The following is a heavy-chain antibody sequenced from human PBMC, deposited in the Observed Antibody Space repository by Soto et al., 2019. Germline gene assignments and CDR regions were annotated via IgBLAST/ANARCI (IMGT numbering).Heavy chain of an antibody. CDR2: TYWDDDK. CDR3: AHSVVAGLRYYFAY. D-gene: IGHD6-19*01. J-gene: IGHJ4*02. Sequence: SGPTLVNPTQTLTLTCTFSGFSLITTRLAVGWIRQPPGKALEWLALTYWDDDKRYSPFLKSRLTITKDTSKNQVVLTMTNMDPVDTATYYWAHSVVAGLRYYFAYWGQRTLVPVSS. V-gene: IGHV2-5*02. CDR1: GFSLITTRLA.